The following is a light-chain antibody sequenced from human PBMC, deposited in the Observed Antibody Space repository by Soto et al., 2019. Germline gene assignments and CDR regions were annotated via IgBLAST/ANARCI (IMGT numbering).Light chain of an antibody. V-gene: IGLV2-14*01. Sequence: QSALTQPASVSGSPGQSITISCTGTSSDVGGYNYVSWYQQHPGKDPKLMIYDVSNRPSGVSNRFSGSKSGNTASLTISGLPAEDEADYYCSSYTSSSTLLYVFGTGTKVTVL. J-gene: IGLJ1*01. CDR2: DVS. CDR1: SSDVGGYNY. CDR3: SSYTSSSTLLYV.